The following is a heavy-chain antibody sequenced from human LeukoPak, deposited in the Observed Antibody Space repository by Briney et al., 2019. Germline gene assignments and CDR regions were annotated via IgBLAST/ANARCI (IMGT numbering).Heavy chain of an antibody. CDR3: ARRAGAYSHPYDY. CDR1: GFTFTDYL. D-gene: IGHD4/OR15-4a*01. CDR2: IYSDNT. V-gene: IGHV3-53*01. Sequence: GGSLRLSCAASGFTFTDYLMTWVRQAPGKGLEWVSFIYSDNTHYSDSVKGRFTISRDNSKNTLYLQMNSLRAEDTAVYYCARRAGAYSHPYDYWGQGTLVTVSS. J-gene: IGHJ4*02.